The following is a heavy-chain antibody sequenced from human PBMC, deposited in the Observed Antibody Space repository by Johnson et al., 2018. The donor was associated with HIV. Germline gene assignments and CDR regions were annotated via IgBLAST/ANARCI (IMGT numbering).Heavy chain of an antibody. Sequence: VESGGGLVQPGRSLRLSCAASGFTFDDYAMHWVRQAPGKGLEWVSGISWNSGSIGYADSVKGRFTISRDNAKNSLYLQMNSLRAEDTDLYYCARGGDIVLVVYAMGHDAFDIWGQGTMVTVSS. D-gene: IGHD2-8*02. J-gene: IGHJ3*02. CDR1: GFTFDDYA. V-gene: IGHV3-9*01. CDR3: ARGGDIVLVVYAMGHDAFDI. CDR2: ISWNSGSI.